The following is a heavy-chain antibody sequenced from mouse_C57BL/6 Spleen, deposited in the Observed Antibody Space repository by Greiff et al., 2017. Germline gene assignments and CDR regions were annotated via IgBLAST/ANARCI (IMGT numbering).Heavy chain of an antibody. V-gene: IGHV3-1*01. CDR1: GYSITSGYD. CDR3: ASGITTVSMDY. D-gene: IGHD1-1*01. J-gene: IGHJ4*01. CDR2: ISYSGST. Sequence: EVMLVESGPGMVKPSQSLSLTCTVTGYSITSGYDWHWIRHFPGNKLEWMGYISYSGSTNYNPSLKSRISITHDTSKNHFFLKLNSVTTEDTATYYCASGITTVSMDYWGQGTSVTVSS.